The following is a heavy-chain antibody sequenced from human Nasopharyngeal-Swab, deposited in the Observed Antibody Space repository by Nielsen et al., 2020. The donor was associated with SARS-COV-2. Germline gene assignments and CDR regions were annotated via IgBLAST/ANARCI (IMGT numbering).Heavy chain of an antibody. V-gene: IGHV1-18*01. D-gene: IGHD2-2*01. CDR1: GYTFTSYG. Sequence: ASVKVSCKASGYTFTSYGISWVRQAPGQGLEWMGWISAYNGNTNYAQKLQGRVTMTTDTSTSTAYMELRGLRSDDTAVYYCARDISDIVVVPAAWDYWGQGTLVTVSS. CDR3: ARDISDIVVVPAAWDY. CDR2: ISAYNGNT. J-gene: IGHJ4*02.